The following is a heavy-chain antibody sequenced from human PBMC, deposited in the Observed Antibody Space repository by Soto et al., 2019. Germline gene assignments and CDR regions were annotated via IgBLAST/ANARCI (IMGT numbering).Heavy chain of an antibody. Sequence: QVSLQESGPGLVKPSETLSLTCTVSGDSITSNCWTWIRQPPGKGLEWIAYICNSGSTKYNPSLTSRVTMSVDTSKNQVSLNVASVAAADTAVYYCARVGTSAYFYATDVWGQGTTVTISS. CDR1: GDSITSNC. J-gene: IGHJ6*02. CDR3: ARVGTSAYFYATDV. V-gene: IGHV4-59*01. D-gene: IGHD6-13*01. CDR2: ICNSGST.